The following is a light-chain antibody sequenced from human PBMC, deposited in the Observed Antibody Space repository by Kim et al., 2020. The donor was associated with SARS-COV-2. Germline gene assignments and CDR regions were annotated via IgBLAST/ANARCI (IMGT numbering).Light chain of an antibody. J-gene: IGKJ2*01. CDR1: HGISDY. Sequence: DIQLTQSPSFLSASVGDRVTITCRASHGISDYLAWYQQKSGKAPKLLIYGASTLQIGVPSRFSGSGSGTEFTLTISSLQAEDFATYDCQQRNGYPQTFGQGTKLEI. V-gene: IGKV1-9*01. CDR2: GAS. CDR3: QQRNGYPQT.